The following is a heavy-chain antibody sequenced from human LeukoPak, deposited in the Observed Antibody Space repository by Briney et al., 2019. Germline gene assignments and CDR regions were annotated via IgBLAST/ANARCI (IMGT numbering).Heavy chain of an antibody. CDR1: GXSISSYY. CDR2: ISYSGST. D-gene: IGHD2-2*01. Sequence: SETLSLTCTVSGXSISSYYWSWIRQPPGKGLEWIGYISYSGSTNYNPSLKSRVTISVDTPKSQFSLKLSSVTAADTALYYCARIDTSWFTFDDWGQGTLVTVSS. CDR3: ARIDTSWFTFDD. V-gene: IGHV4-59*01. J-gene: IGHJ4*02.